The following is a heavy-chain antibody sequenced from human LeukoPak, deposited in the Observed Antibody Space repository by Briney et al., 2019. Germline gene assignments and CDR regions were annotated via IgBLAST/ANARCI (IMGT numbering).Heavy chain of an antibody. CDR3: ANDDYYDSSGYYSHDAFGI. V-gene: IGHV3-7*01. D-gene: IGHD3-22*01. CDR1: GFTFSSYW. J-gene: IGHJ3*02. Sequence: GGSLRLSCAASGFTFSSYWMSWVRQAPGKGLEWVANIKQDGSEKYYVDSVKGRFTISRDNAKNSLYLQMNSLRAEDTAVYYCANDDYYDSSGYYSHDAFGIWGQGTMVTVSS. CDR2: IKQDGSEK.